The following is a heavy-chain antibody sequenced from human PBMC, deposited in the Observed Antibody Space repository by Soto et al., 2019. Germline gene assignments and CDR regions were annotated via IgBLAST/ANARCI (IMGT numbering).Heavy chain of an antibody. J-gene: IGHJ4*02. Sequence: GGSLRLSCAASGFTFSSYAMHWVRQAPGKVLEWVAVISYDGSNKYYADSVKGRFTISRDNSRSTLYLQMSSLRAEDSAIYYCARGSTDSYPGSRIFDFWGRGTLVTVSS. CDR1: GFTFSSYA. V-gene: IGHV3-30-3*01. CDR3: ARGSTDSYPGSRIFDF. CDR2: ISYDGSNK. D-gene: IGHD3-10*01.